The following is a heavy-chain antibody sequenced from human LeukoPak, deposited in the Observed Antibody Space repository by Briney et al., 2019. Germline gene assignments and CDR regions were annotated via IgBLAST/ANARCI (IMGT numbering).Heavy chain of an antibody. CDR1: GGSISSYY. J-gene: IGHJ3*01. D-gene: IGHD2-21*02. CDR3: ARGTVTANGFDTLDA. Sequence: SETLSLTCTVSGGSISSYYWSWIRQPAGKGLQWIGRIYTSGSTNYNPSLKSRVTMSVDTSNNQFSLRLSSVTAAATAVYYCARGTVTANGFDTLDAWGQGTMVTVSA. CDR2: IYTSGST. V-gene: IGHV4-4*07.